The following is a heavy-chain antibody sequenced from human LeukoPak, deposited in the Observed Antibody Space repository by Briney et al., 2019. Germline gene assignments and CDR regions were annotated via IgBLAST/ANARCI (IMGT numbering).Heavy chain of an antibody. CDR2: MTSDTKTI. J-gene: IGHJ4*02. V-gene: IGHV3-48*02. Sequence: GGSLRLSCAASGFKFSVYSMNWVRQAPGKGLEWVPYMTSDTKTIYYAVSVQGRFTISRDNAKNSVYLQMDSLRHEDTAVYYCARSVEGSFDYWGQGTLVTVSS. CDR1: GFKFSVYS. CDR3: ARSVEGSFDY. D-gene: IGHD3-3*01.